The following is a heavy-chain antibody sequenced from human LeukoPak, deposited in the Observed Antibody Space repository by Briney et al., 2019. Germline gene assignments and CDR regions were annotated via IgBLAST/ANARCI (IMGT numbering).Heavy chain of an antibody. CDR3: AKEEYSSSWYPDY. V-gene: IGHV3-30-3*01. CDR2: IAYDGSNK. D-gene: IGHD6-13*01. J-gene: IGHJ4*02. Sequence: PGGSLRLSCAASGFTFRTYCMHWVRQAPAKGLEWVAVIAYDGSNKYYADSVKGRFTISRDNSKSTLFLQMNSLRVEDTAVYYCAKEEYSSSWYPDYWGQGTLVTVSS. CDR1: GFTFRTYC.